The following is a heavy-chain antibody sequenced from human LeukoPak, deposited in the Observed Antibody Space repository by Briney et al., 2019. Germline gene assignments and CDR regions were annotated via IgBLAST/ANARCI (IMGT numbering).Heavy chain of an antibody. Sequence: SVKVSCKASGFTFTSSAVQWVRPARGQRLEWIGWIVVGSGNTNYAQKFQERVTITRDMSTSTAYMELSSLRSEDTAVYYCAAVVMVRGVIIGWFDPWGQGTLVTVSS. J-gene: IGHJ5*02. V-gene: IGHV1-58*01. CDR1: GFTFTSSA. CDR2: IVVGSGNT. CDR3: AAVVMVRGVIIGWFDP. D-gene: IGHD3-10*01.